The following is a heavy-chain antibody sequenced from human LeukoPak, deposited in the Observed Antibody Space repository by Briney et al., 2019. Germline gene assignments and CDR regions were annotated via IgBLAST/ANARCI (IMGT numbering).Heavy chain of an antibody. CDR2: IYYSGST. V-gene: IGHV4-59*01. CDR3: ATSQDSGSYYY. CDR1: GGSISSYY. D-gene: IGHD1-26*01. J-gene: IGHJ4*02. Sequence: SSETLSLTCTVSGGSISSYYWSWIRQPPGKGLEWIGYIYYSGSTNYNPSLKSRVTISVVTSKNQFSLKLSSVTAADTAVYYCATSQDSGSYYYWGQGTLVTVSS.